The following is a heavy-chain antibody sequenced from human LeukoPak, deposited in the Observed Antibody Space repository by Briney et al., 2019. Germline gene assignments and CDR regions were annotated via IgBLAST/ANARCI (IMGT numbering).Heavy chain of an antibody. D-gene: IGHD5-12*01. V-gene: IGHV3-7*01. J-gene: IGHJ4*01. CDR1: GFTFSNYL. CDR2: INQYGGEK. Sequence: PGGSLRLSCAASGFTFSNYLLNWVRQAPGKGLEWVAIINQYGGEKYYVEPVKGRFTISRDNAKDSLYLQMNSLKAEDTAVYYCARDEGTSGSDLLDYWGQGTLVTVSS. CDR3: ARDEGTSGSDLLDY.